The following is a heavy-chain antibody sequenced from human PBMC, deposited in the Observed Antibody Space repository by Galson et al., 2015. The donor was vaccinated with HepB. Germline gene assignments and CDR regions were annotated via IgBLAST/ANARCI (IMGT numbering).Heavy chain of an antibody. CDR2: ISSSGSSK. V-gene: IGHV3-11*01. CDR3: ARVSGSYGSGSFLGYYYGMDV. CDR1: GFTFSDYY. J-gene: IGHJ6*02. Sequence: SLRLSCAASGFTFSDYYMSWIRQAPGKGLEWVSYISSSGSSKYYADSVKGRSTISRDNAKNSLYLQMNSLRAEDTAVYYCARVSGSYGSGSFLGYYYGMDVWGQGTTVTVSS. D-gene: IGHD3-10*01.